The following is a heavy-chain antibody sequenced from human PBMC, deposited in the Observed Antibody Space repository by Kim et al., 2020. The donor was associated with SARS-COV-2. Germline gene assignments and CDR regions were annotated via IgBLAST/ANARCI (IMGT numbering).Heavy chain of an antibody. D-gene: IGHD3-10*01. CDR2: IFPGDSDT. J-gene: IGHJ4*02. CDR3: GRRNCGSGSYSFDY. CDR1: GYTFTSYW. Sequence: GESLKISCKASGYTFTSYWIGWVRQMPGKRLESMGIIFPGDSDTRYSPSIQGQVTISVDKSINTAFLQWNSLEATDTAMYYCGRRNCGSGSYSFDYWGQGTLVTVSS. V-gene: IGHV5-51*01.